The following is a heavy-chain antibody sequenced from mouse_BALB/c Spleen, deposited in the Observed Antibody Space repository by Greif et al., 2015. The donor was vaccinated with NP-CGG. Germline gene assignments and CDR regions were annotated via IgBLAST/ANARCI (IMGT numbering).Heavy chain of an antibody. D-gene: IGHD4-1*01. J-gene: IGHJ2*01. CDR2: IWAGGST. Sequence: QVQLQQSGPGLVAPSQSLSITCTVSGFSLTSYGVHWVRQPPGKGLEWLGVIWAGGSTNYNSALMTRLSISKDNSKNQVFLKMNSLQTDDTAMYYCASGGGTYYFDYWGQGTTLTVSS. CDR1: GFSLTSYG. V-gene: IGHV2-9*02. CDR3: ASGGGTYYFDY.